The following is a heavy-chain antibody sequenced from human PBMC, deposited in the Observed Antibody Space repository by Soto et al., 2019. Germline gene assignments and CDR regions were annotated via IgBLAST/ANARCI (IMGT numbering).Heavy chain of an antibody. J-gene: IGHJ6*02. D-gene: IGHD6-13*01. V-gene: IGHV4-34*01. CDR1: GGSFSGYY. CDR3: ARGTDIEAVDMGDYYYGLDV. CDR2: INHSGSS. Sequence: SETLSLTCAVYGGSFSGYYWSWIRQPPGKGLEWIGEINHSGSSNYNPSLKSRVTISVDTSKNQFSLKLTSVTAADTAVYYCARGTDIEAVDMGDYYYGLDVWGQGTTVTVSS.